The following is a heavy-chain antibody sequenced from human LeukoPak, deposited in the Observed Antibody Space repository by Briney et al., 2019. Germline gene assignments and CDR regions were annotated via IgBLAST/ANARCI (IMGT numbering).Heavy chain of an antibody. J-gene: IGHJ4*02. V-gene: IGHV4-30-2*05. CDR1: GGSISSGGYS. CDR3: ASSTQQLVSPVDY. CDR2: IYHSGST. D-gene: IGHD6-13*01. Sequence: SETLSLTCTVSGGSISSGGYSWSWIRQPPGKGLEWIGYIYHSGSTYYNPSLKSRVTISVDTSKNQFSLKLSSVTAADTAVYYCASSTQQLVSPVDYWGQGTLVTVSS.